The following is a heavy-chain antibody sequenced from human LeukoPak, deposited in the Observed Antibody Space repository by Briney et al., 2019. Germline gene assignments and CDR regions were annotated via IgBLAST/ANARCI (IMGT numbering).Heavy chain of an antibody. V-gene: IGHV3-9*01. CDR3: AKDIGAVAGYAFDI. Sequence: GRSLRLSCAASGFTFDDYAMHWVRQTPGKGLEWVSGISWNSGSIGYADSVKGRFTISRDNAKNSLYLQMNSLRAEDTALYYCAKDIGAVAGYAFDIWGQGTMVTVSS. CDR2: ISWNSGSI. D-gene: IGHD6-19*01. J-gene: IGHJ3*02. CDR1: GFTFDDYA.